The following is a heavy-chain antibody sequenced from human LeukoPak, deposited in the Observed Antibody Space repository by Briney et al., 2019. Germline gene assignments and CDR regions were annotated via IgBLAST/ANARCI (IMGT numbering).Heavy chain of an antibody. CDR1: GFTFSSYS. CDR3: ARDASRYGGKSRFDY. V-gene: IGHV3-21*01. J-gene: IGHJ4*02. CDR2: ISSSSSYI. D-gene: IGHD4-23*01. Sequence: PVVSLGLSCAASGFTFSSYSMNWVRQAPGKGLEWVSSISSSSSYIYYADSVKGRFTISRDNAKNSLYLQMNSLRSEDTAVYYCARDASRYGGKSRFDYWGQGTLVTVSS.